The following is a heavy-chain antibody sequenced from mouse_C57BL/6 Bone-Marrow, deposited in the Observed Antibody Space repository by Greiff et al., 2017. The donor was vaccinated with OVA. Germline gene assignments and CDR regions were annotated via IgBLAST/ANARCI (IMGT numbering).Heavy chain of an antibody. D-gene: IGHD2-5*01. CDR3: ARRAYYSNPYWYFDV. J-gene: IGHJ1*03. V-gene: IGHV1-63*01. Sequence: VQLQQSGAELVRPGTSVKMSCKASGYTFTNYWIGWAKQRPGHGLEWIGDIYPGGGYTNYNEKFKGKATLTADKSSSTAYMQFSSLTSEDSAIYYCARRAYYSNPYWYFDVWGTGTTVTVSS. CDR2: IYPGGGYT. CDR1: GYTFTNYW.